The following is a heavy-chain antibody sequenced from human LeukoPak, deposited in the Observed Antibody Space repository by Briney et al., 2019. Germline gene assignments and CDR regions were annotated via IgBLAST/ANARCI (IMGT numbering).Heavy chain of an antibody. D-gene: IGHD2-15*01. CDR1: GFFVTTYG. J-gene: IGHJ6*02. CDR2: ISRDESNK. V-gene: IGHV3-30*03. CDR3: ARVRYCSGGSCYFYNAMDV. Sequence: GGSLRLSRAASGFFVTTYGIHWVRQAPGKGLEWVAVISRDESNKYYGDSVKGRFTISRDNSKNTLYLHMNSLRAEDTAVYYCARVRYCSGGSCYFYNAMDVWGQGTTVTVSS.